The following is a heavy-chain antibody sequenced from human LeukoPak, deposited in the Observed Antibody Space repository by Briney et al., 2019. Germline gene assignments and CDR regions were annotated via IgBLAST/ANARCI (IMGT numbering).Heavy chain of an antibody. CDR3: ARGTHTPYSSSAGGDYYFDY. V-gene: IGHV4-4*07. D-gene: IGHD6-6*01. J-gene: IGHJ4*02. CDR1: GRSISSYY. Sequence: SETLSLTCTVSGRSISSYYWSWIRQPAGKGLEWLGRIYNSGSTNYNPSLKSRVTMSVDTSKNQFSLKLSSVTAADTAVYYCARGTHTPYSSSAGGDYYFDYWGQGTLVTVSS. CDR2: IYNSGST.